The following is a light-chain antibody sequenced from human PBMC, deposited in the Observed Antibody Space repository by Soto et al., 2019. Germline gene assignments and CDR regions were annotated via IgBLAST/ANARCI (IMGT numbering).Light chain of an antibody. V-gene: IGLV1-44*01. CDR2: SYD. CDR1: SSNLGDNT. Sequence: QSALTQPPSASGTPGQRVTISCSTSSSNLGDNTVNWYQHVPGTAPKLLIYSYDQRPSGVPDRFSGSRSGTSASLAISGLQSEDEADYYCAAWDATLDGSVFGTGTKVTVL. CDR3: AAWDATLDGSV. J-gene: IGLJ1*01.